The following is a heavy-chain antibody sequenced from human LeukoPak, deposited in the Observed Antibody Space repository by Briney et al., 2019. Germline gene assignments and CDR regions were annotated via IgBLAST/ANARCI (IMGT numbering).Heavy chain of an antibody. CDR1: GFTVSSNY. CDR3: AKDPYYDFWSGYYYMDV. CDR2: IYSGGST. J-gene: IGHJ6*03. V-gene: IGHV3-53*01. Sequence: GGSLRLSCAASGFTVSSNYMSWVRQAPGKGLEWVSVIYSGGSTYYADSVKGRFTISRDNSKNTLYLQMNSLRAEDTAVYYCAKDPYYDFWSGYYYMDVWGKGTTVTVSS. D-gene: IGHD3-3*01.